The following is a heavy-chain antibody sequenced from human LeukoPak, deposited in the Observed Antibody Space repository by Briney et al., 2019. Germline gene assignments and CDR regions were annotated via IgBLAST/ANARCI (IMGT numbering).Heavy chain of an antibody. V-gene: IGHV4-30-4*01. CDR1: GGSISSGDYY. J-gene: IGHJ2*01. Sequence: SETLSLTCTVSGGSISSGDYYWSWIRQPPGKGLERIGYIYYSGSTYYNPSLKSRVTISVDTSKNQLSLKLSSVTAADTAVYYCARDSGSGYYRYFDLWGRGTLVTVSS. CDR2: IYYSGST. D-gene: IGHD3-22*01. CDR3: ARDSGSGYYRYFDL.